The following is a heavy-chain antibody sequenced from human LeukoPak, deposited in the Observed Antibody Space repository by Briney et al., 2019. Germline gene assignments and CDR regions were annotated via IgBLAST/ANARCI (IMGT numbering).Heavy chain of an antibody. D-gene: IGHD2-2*01. CDR3: ARDSTTSSLADA. V-gene: IGHV1-46*01. CDR1: GYTFTNYY. Sequence: ASVTVSCKASGYTFTNYYLHWVRQAPGQGLEWMGIIHPSGGSTAYAQKFQGRVTMTRDTFTSTVYMELSSLRSEDTAVYYCARDSTTSSLADAWGQGTLVTVSS. CDR2: IHPSGGST. J-gene: IGHJ5*02.